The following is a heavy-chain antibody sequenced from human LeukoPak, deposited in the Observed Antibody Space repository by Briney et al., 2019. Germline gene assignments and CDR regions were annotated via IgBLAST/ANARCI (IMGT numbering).Heavy chain of an antibody. CDR1: GFTVSSNY. Sequence: PGGSLRLSCAASGFTVSSNYMSWVRQAPGKGLEWVSVIYSGGSTYYADSVKGRFTISRDNSKNTLYLQMNSLRAEDTAVYYCASLTYYYDSSGYYYVGNIDYWGQGTLVTVSS. V-gene: IGHV3-53*01. CDR2: IYSGGST. J-gene: IGHJ4*02. D-gene: IGHD3-22*01. CDR3: ASLTYYYDSSGYYYVGNIDY.